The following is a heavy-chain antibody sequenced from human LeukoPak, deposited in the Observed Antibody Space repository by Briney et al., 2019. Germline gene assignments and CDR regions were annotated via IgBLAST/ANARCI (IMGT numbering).Heavy chain of an antibody. D-gene: IGHD3-16*01. CDR2: ISVSGTI. CDR1: GLSLSTYS. J-gene: IGHJ6*03. CDR3: ATAPHGASDYIDV. V-gene: IGHV3-48*01. Sequence: PGGSLRLSCAASGLSLSTYSLNWVRQTHGKGLEWLSYISVSGTIHYADSVKARFTISRDNGRNSVSLQMNRLRAGDTGVYFCATAPHGASDYIDVWGRGTTVSVSS.